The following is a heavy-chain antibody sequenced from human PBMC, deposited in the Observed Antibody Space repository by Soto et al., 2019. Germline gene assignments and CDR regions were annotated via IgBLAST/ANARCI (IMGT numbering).Heavy chain of an antibody. CDR1: GYTFTSYH. CDR3: ARDTPPTDY. J-gene: IGHJ4*02. V-gene: IGHV1-18*01. CDR2: ISAYNTNT. Sequence: QVQLVQSGAEVKKPGASVKVSCKTSGYTFTSYHISWVRQAPGQGLEWMGWISAYNTNTNYAQKFQGRVTMTTDTLTSTDYMGLRSLRSDDTAVYYCARDTPPTDYWGQGTLVTVSS.